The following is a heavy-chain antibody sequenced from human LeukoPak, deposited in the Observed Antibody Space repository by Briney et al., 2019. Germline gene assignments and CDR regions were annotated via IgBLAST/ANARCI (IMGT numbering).Heavy chain of an antibody. CDR3: AREAYGSGNYPFDY. J-gene: IGHJ4*02. Sequence: GGSLRLSCSASGLIFTNYYMNWVRQAPGKGLEWVSSITSNGANTYYADSVKGRFTISRDNAKNSLYLQMNSLRAEDTAVYYCAREAYGSGNYPFDYWGEGTLVTVSS. CDR2: ITSNGANT. V-gene: IGHV3-21*01. CDR1: GLIFTNYY. D-gene: IGHD3-10*01.